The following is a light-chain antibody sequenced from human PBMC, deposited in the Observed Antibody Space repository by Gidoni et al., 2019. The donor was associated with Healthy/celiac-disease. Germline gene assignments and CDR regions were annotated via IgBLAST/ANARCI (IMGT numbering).Light chain of an antibody. J-gene: IGKJ1*01. Sequence: EIVLTQSPATLSFSPGERATLSCRASQSVSSYLAWYQQKPGQAPRLLIYDASNSATGIPARFSGSGSGTDFTLTISSLEPEDFAVYYCQQRSNWPWTFGQGTKVEIK. CDR3: QQRSNWPWT. CDR2: DAS. V-gene: IGKV3-11*01. CDR1: QSVSSY.